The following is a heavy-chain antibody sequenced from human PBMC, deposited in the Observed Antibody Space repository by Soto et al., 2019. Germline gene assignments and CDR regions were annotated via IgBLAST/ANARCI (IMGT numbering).Heavy chain of an antibody. J-gene: IGHJ4*02. CDR3: ARRSAYYRLDY. V-gene: IGHV3-11*01. Sequence: ESGGGLVKPGGSLRLSCAASGFTFSDYYMSWFRQAPGKGLEWVSYISSSGSNINYADSVKGRFTISRDNAKNSLFLQMNSLRAEDTAVYYCARRSAYYRLDYWGQGTLVTVSS. CDR1: GFTFSDYY. D-gene: IGHD3-3*01. CDR2: ISSSGSNI.